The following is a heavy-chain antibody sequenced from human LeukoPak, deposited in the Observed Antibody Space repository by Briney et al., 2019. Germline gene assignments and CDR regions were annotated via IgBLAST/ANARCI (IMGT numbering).Heavy chain of an antibody. CDR3: ARVGYSYGPSAFDI. J-gene: IGHJ3*02. V-gene: IGHV4-59*01. D-gene: IGHD5-18*01. CDR1: GGSISSYY. CDR2: IYYSGST. Sequence: SETLSLTCTVSGGSISSYYWSWIRQPPGKGLEWIGYIYYSGSTNYNPSLKSRVTISVDTSKNQFSLKLSSVTAADTAVYYCARVGYSYGPSAFDIWGQGTMVTVSS.